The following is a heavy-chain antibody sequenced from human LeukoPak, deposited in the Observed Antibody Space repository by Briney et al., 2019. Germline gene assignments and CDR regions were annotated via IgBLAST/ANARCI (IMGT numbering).Heavy chain of an antibody. CDR2: IKQDGSEK. J-gene: IGHJ4*02. V-gene: IGHV3-7*01. CDR3: ARDVLPWTY. CDR1: GFTFGSYW. D-gene: IGHD3/OR15-3a*01. Sequence: PGGSLRLSCAASGFTFGSYWMSWVRQAPGKGLEWVANIKQDGSEKYYVDSVKGRFTISRDNAKNSLYLQMNSLRAEDTAVYYCARDVLPWTYWGQGTLVTVSS.